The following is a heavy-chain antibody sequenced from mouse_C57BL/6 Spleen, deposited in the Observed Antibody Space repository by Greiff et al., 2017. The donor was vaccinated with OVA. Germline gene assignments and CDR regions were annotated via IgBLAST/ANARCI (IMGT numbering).Heavy chain of an antibody. Sequence: VQLQQSGAELARPGASVKLSCKASGYTFTSYGISWVKQRTGQGLEWIGEIYPRSGNTYYNEKFKGKATLTADKSSSTAYMELRSLTSEDSAVYFCARGHYSNYEGAMDYWGQGTSVTVSS. CDR1: GYTFTSYG. CDR2: IYPRSGNT. V-gene: IGHV1-81*01. D-gene: IGHD2-5*01. J-gene: IGHJ4*01. CDR3: ARGHYSNYEGAMDY.